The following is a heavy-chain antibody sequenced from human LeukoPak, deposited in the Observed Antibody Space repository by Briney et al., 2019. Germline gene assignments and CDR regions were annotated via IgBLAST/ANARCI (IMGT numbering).Heavy chain of an antibody. CDR1: GYTFTDYY. D-gene: IGHD1-1*01. CDR2: INPNSGGT. J-gene: IGHJ4*02. CDR3: ARDLEMGAADY. Sequence: ASVKVSCKASGYTFTDYYIHWVRQAPGQGLEWMGWINPNSGGTNYAQIFQGRVTMTSDTSISTAYMELSSVTSEDTAVYYCARDLEMGAADYWGQGTLVTVSS. V-gene: IGHV1-2*02.